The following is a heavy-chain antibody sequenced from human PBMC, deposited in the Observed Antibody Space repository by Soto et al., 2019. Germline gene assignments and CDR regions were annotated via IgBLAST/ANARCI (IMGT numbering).Heavy chain of an antibody. V-gene: IGHV3-21*01. CDR2: ISSSSSYI. J-gene: IGHJ6*02. CDR1: GFTFSSYS. Sequence: EVQLVESGGGLVKPGGSLRLSCAASGFTFSSYSMNWVRQAPGKGLEWVSSISSSSSYIYYADSVKGRFTISRDNAKNSLYLQMNTLRAEDTAVYYCARDSPYYYDSSGYYYPRNYYYGMGVWGQGTTVTVSS. CDR3: ARDSPYYYDSSGYYYPRNYYYGMGV. D-gene: IGHD3-22*01.